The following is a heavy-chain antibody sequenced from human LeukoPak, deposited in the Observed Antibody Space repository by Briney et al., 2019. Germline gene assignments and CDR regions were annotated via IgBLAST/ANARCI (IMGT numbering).Heavy chain of an antibody. Sequence: GGSLRLSCAASGFTFDDYAMHRVRQAPGKGLEWVSGISWNSGSIGYADSVKGRFTISRDNAKNSLYLQMNSLRAEDTALYYCAKDTCSGGSCSFDYWGQGTLVTVSS. J-gene: IGHJ4*02. V-gene: IGHV3-9*01. CDR2: ISWNSGSI. D-gene: IGHD2-15*01. CDR3: AKDTCSGGSCSFDY. CDR1: GFTFDDYA.